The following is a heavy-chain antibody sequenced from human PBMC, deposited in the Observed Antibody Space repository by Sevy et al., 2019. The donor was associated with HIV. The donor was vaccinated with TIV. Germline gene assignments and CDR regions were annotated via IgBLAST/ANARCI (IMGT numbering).Heavy chain of an antibody. D-gene: IGHD4-17*01. V-gene: IGHV3-30-3*01. J-gene: IGHJ4*02. CDR2: SSDDGGNI. CDR1: GFILGYYG. CDR3: ARDFYEFGDPRGLDY. Sequence: GGSLRLSCTASGFILGYYGMHWVRQAPGKGLEWVAVSSDDGGNIYYADSVQGRFTVSRDNSKNTLYLQMISLRPEDTAMYYCARDFYEFGDPRGLDYWGQGLLVTVSS.